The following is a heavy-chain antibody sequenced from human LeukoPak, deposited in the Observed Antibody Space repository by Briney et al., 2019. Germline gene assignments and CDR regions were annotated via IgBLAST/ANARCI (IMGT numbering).Heavy chain of an antibody. CDR1: GGYFSGYY. V-gene: IGHV4-34*01. CDR3: AREANAFDI. CDR2: INHSGST. Sequence: SETLSLTCAVYGGYFSGYYWSWIRQPPGKGLEWIGEINHSGSTNYNPSLKSRVTMSVDTSKNQFSLKLSSVTAADTAVNYCAREANAFDIWGQGTMVTVSS. J-gene: IGHJ3*02.